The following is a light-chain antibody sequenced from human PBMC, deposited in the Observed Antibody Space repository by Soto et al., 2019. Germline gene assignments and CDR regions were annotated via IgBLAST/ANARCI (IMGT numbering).Light chain of an antibody. J-gene: IGKJ1*01. CDR2: GAS. CDR3: QQYFEWPPMT. V-gene: IGKV3-15*01. Sequence: EVVMTQSPATLSVSPGERATLSCRASETVATNLAWYQQKPGQAPRLLISGASTRAAGISDRFRGSGSGTEFTLTISSLRYEDYDIYYCQQYFEWPPMTFGQGTKVDIK. CDR1: ETVATN.